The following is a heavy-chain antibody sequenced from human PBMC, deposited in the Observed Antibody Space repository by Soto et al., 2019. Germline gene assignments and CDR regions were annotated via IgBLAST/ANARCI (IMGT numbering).Heavy chain of an antibody. Sequence: SETLSLTNAVAGDSVRTHYWWSWVRTSPGKGLEWIGETHHSGSTHYNPSLNSRVTISVDKSKNDFSLKLTSVTAADTAVYYCARNGDCSSSRCNVGWFDPWGRRTLVTVYS. V-gene: IGHV4-4*02. CDR3: ARNGDCSSSRCNVGWFDP. CDR1: GDSVRTHYW. D-gene: IGHD2-2*01. J-gene: IGHJ5*02. CDR2: THHSGST.